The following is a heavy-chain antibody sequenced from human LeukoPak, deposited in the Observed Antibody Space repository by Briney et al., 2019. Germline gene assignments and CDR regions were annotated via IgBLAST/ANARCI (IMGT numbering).Heavy chain of an antibody. CDR1: GFTFSNFW. Sequence: PGGSLRLSCTASGFTFSNFWMNWVRQAPGKGLEWVANINQDGSERYYVDSVKGRFTISRDNAKNSLYLQMNSLRAEDTAVYYCAELGITMIGGVWGKGTTVIISS. J-gene: IGHJ6*04. CDR2: INQDGSER. CDR3: AELGITMIGGV. V-gene: IGHV3-7*01. D-gene: IGHD3-10*02.